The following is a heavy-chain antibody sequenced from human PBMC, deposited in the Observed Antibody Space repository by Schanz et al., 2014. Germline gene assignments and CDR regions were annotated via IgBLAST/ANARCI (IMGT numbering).Heavy chain of an antibody. J-gene: IGHJ5*02. D-gene: IGHD3-9*01. V-gene: IGHV1-18*01. CDR1: GYTFTTYA. CDR3: AKAEYDILTDSYSRLDP. CDR2: INTGSGDT. Sequence: GAEVKKPGASVRVSCKASGYTFTTYAMSWVRQAPGQGLEWVGWINTGSGDTKYSQNFQGRVTITRDTSTSTAYMELRSLRSDDTAVYYCAKAEYDILTDSYSRLDPWGQGTLVTVSS.